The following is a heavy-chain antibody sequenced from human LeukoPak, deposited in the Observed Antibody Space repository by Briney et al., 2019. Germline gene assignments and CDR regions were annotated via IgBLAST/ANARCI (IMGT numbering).Heavy chain of an antibody. V-gene: IGHV3-64*04. CDR1: GFTFSTYS. CDR3: AKGVYSYGYGEGDY. Sequence: GGSLRLSCSASGFTFSTYSLHWVRQAPGEGLQYVSGISSNGFSTYYADSVKGRFTISRDNSKNTLYLQMNSLRAGDTAVYYWAKGVYSYGYGEGDYWGQGTLVTVSS. J-gene: IGHJ4*02. D-gene: IGHD5-18*01. CDR2: ISSNGFST.